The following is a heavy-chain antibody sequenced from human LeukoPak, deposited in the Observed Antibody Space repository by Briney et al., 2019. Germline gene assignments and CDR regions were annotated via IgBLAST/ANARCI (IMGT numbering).Heavy chain of an antibody. CDR3: ATERPTGYSSSWYYFDY. V-gene: IGHV1-24*01. D-gene: IGHD6-13*01. J-gene: IGHJ4*02. CDR1: GYTLTELS. CDR2: FDPEDGDT. Sequence: ASVKVSCKVSGYTLTELSMHWVRQAPGKGLEWMGGFDPEDGDTIYAQKFQGRVTMTEDTSTDTAYMELSSLRSEDTAVYYCATERPTGYSSSWYYFDYWGQGTLVTVSS.